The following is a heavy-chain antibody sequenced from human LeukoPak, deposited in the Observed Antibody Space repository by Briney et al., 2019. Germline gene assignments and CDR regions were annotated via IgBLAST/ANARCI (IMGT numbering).Heavy chain of an antibody. Sequence: SPSETLSLTCTVSGGSISSYYWSWIRQPPGKGLEWIGYIHYSGSTNYNPSLKSRVTISVDTSKNQFSLKLSSVTAADTAVYYCARDLIYYDSSGYHNDAFDIWGQGTMVTVSS. V-gene: IGHV4-59*01. J-gene: IGHJ3*02. CDR3: ARDLIYYDSSGYHNDAFDI. CDR1: GGSISSYY. D-gene: IGHD3-22*01. CDR2: IHYSGST.